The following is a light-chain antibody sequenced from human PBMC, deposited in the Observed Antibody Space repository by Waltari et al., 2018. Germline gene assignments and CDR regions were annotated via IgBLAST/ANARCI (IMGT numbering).Light chain of an antibody. V-gene: IGLV3-21*04. J-gene: IGLJ3*02. CDR3: HVWDDFIDSGV. Sequence: YVVTQPPSVSVTPGQTATLTCGGENIETKSVNWYQQKPGQAPFLVMFYDNDRPAGIPERFSGSNSGNTATLTINWVEAGDEADYHCHVWDDFIDSGVFGGGTRLSVL. CDR1: NIETKS. CDR2: YDN.